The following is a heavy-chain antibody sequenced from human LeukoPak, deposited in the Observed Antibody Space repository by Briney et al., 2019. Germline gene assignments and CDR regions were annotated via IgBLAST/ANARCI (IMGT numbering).Heavy chain of an antibody. Sequence: GGSLRLSCAASGFTFSSYAMSWVRQAPGKGLEWVSYISSSSSTIYYADSVKGRFTISRDNAKNSLYLQMNSLRAEDTAVYYCARGIAARPSSYYYYYMDVWGKGTTVTVSS. V-gene: IGHV3-48*01. CDR3: ARGIAARPSSYYYYYMDV. CDR2: ISSSSSTI. D-gene: IGHD6-6*01. CDR1: GFTFSSYA. J-gene: IGHJ6*03.